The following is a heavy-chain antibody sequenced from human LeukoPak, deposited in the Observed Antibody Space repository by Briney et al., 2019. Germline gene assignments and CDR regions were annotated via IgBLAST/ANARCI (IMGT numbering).Heavy chain of an antibody. CDR3: AKDRPPVGATDY. V-gene: IGHV3-23*01. D-gene: IGHD1-26*01. J-gene: IGHJ4*02. CDR2: ISGSGDST. Sequence: PGGSLRLSCAASGFTFSTYGMTWVRQVPGKGLEWVSTISGSGDSTYYADSAKGRFTISRDNSKNTLYLQMNSLRAEDTAVYYCAKDRPPVGATDYWGQGTLVTVSS. CDR1: GFTFSTYG.